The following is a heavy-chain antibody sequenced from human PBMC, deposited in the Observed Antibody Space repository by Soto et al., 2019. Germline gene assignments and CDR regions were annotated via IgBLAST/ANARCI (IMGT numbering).Heavy chain of an antibody. CDR2: ISGSDDST. V-gene: IGHV3-23*01. J-gene: IGHJ4*02. D-gene: IGHD6-6*01. CDR3: AKRRSSSTFDY. Sequence: EVQLLESGGGLVQPGESLRLSCAASGFTFSSYAMSWVRQAPGKGLEWVSVISGSDDSTYYADSVKGRFTISRDNSKNTLCLQMNSLRAEDTAVYYCAKRRSSSTFDYWGQGTLVTVSS. CDR1: GFTFSSYA.